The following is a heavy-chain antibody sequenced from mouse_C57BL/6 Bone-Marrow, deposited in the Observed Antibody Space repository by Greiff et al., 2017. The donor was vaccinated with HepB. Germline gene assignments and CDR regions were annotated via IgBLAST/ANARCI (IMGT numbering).Heavy chain of an antibody. V-gene: IGHV14-4*01. CDR3: TTWTTVVALDY. D-gene: IGHD1-1*01. CDR2: IDPENGDT. J-gene: IGHJ2*01. Sequence: EVQLQQSGAELVRPGASVKLSCTASGFNIKDDYMPWVKQRPEQGLEWIGWIDPENGDTEYASKFQGKATITADTSSNTAYLQLSSLTSEDTAVYYCTTWTTVVALDYWGQGTTLTVSS. CDR1: GFNIKDDY.